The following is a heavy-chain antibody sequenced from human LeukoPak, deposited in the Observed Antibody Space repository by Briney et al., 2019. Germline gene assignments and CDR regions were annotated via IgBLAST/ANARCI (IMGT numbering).Heavy chain of an antibody. Sequence: GSLRLSCAASGFTFSSYAMSWVRQAPGKGLEWVSAISGSGGSTYYADSVKGRFTISRDNSKNTLYLQMNSLRAEDTAVYYCAKKQGSGHYYSHFDYWGQGTLVTVSS. CDR3: AKKQGSGHYYSHFDY. CDR2: ISGSGGST. D-gene: IGHD3-22*01. V-gene: IGHV3-23*01. J-gene: IGHJ4*02. CDR1: GFTFSSYA.